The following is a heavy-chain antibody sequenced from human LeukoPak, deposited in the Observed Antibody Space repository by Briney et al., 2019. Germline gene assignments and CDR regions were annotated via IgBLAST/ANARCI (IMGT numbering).Heavy chain of an antibody. V-gene: IGHV7-4-1*02. Sequence: ASVKVSCKASGYTFTSYAMNWVRQAPGQGLEWMGWINTNTGNPTYAQGFTGRFVFSLDTSVSTAYLHISSLKAEDTAVYYCARDHTYYYDSSGYSDYWGQGTLVTVSS. CDR1: GYTFTSYA. J-gene: IGHJ4*02. D-gene: IGHD3-22*01. CDR2: INTNTGNP. CDR3: ARDHTYYYDSSGYSDY.